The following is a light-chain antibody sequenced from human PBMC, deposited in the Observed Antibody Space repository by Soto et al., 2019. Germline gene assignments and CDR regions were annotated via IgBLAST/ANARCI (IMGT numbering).Light chain of an antibody. V-gene: IGLV2-11*01. CDR3: CSYAGNYIYV. CDR2: DVS. CDR1: SSDVGNYNH. J-gene: IGLJ1*01. Sequence: QSALTQPRSVSGSPGQSVTISCTGTSSDVGNYNHVSWYQQHPGKAPKVMIYDVSKRPSGVPDRFSGSKSGNTASLIISGLQAEDEADYYCCSYAGNYIYVFGTGTKLTVL.